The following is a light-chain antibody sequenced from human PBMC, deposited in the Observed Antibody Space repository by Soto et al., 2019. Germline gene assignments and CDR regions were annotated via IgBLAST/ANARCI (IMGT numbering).Light chain of an antibody. CDR1: QSISSF. CDR3: QQSYRTPYT. V-gene: IGKV1-39*01. J-gene: IGKJ2*01. CDR2: AAS. Sequence: DIQMTQSPSSLSASVGDRVTITCRASQSISSFLNWYQQKQGKAPKLLIYAASSLQSGVPSRFSGSGSGTDFTLTINNLQPEDFATYYCQQSYRTPYTFCQGTKLEIK.